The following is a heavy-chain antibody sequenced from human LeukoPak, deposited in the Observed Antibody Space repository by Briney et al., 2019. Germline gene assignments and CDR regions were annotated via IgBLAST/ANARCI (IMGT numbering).Heavy chain of an antibody. CDR2: VNHSGRT. J-gene: IGHJ4*02. V-gene: IGHV4-34*01. CDR3: ARGPVQRSGSYYFDY. D-gene: IGHD1-26*01. CDR1: GGSFSGYY. Sequence: SETLSLICAVYGGSFSGYYWSWIRQPPGEGLEWIGEVNHSGRTNYNPSLKSRVTISVDTCKNQFSLKLSSVTAADTAVYYCARGPVQRSGSYYFDYWGQGTLVTVSS.